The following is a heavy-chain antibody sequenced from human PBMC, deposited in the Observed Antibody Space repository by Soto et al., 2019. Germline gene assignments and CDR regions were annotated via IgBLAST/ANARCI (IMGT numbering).Heavy chain of an antibody. Sequence: SVKVSCKASGFTFTSSAVQWVRQARGQRLEWIGWIVVGSGNTNYAQKFQERVTITRGMSTSTAYMELSSLRSEDTAVYYCAADKYYYDSSGYPVYYYYGMDVWGQGTTVTVSS. CDR3: AADKYYYDSSGYPVYYYYGMDV. CDR2: IVVGSGNT. CDR1: GFTFTSSA. D-gene: IGHD3-22*01. J-gene: IGHJ6*02. V-gene: IGHV1-58*01.